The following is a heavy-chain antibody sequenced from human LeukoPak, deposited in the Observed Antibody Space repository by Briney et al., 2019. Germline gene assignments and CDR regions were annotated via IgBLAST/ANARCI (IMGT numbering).Heavy chain of an antibody. V-gene: IGHV1-46*01. CDR3: ARSWVVVVPAAMPPVAAAGTGAFDI. CDR2: INPSGGST. J-gene: IGHJ3*02. D-gene: IGHD2-2*01. CDR1: GYTFTSYY. Sequence: ASVKVSCKASGYTFTSYYMHWVRQAPGQGLEWMGIINPSGGSTSYAQKFQGRVTMTRDMSTSTVYMELGSLRSEDTAVYYCARSWVVVVPAAMPPVAAAGTGAFDIWGQGTMVTVYS.